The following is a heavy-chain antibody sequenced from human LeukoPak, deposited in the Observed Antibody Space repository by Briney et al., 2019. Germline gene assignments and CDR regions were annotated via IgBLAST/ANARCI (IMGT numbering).Heavy chain of an antibody. Sequence: SETLSLTCTVSGGSISSGGYYWSWIRQHPGKGLEWIGYIYYSGSTYYNPSLKSRVTISVDTSKNQFSLKLSSVTAADTAVYYCARRFLELFPNRYGMDVWGQGTTVTVSS. D-gene: IGHD3-3*01. CDR3: ARRFLELFPNRYGMDV. CDR2: IYYSGST. J-gene: IGHJ6*02. V-gene: IGHV4-31*03. CDR1: GGSISSGGYY.